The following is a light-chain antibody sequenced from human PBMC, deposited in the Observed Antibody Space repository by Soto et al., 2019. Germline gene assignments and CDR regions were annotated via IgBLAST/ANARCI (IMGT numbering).Light chain of an antibody. CDR2: EVT. V-gene: IGLV2-14*01. CDR1: SSDVGGYDY. J-gene: IGLJ1*01. CDR3: SSYTGGNPSYV. Sequence: QSVLSQPASMSGSPGQSITIPCTGTSSDVGGYDYVSWYQQHPGKAPKLMIYEVTIRPSGVSDRFSGSKSGNTASLTVSGLQAEDEADYYCSSYTGGNPSYVFGTGTKVTVL.